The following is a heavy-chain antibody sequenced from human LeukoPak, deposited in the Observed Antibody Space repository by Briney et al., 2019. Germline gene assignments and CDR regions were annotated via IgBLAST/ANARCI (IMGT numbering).Heavy chain of an antibody. CDR2: INSDGNST. J-gene: IGHJ4*02. Sequence: GGSLRLSCAASGFTFSNYWMHWVRQAPGKGPVWVSRINSDGNSTSYADSVKGRFTISRDNAKNTLYLQINSLRAEDTAVYYCARDWSYDFWSGYYMEDWGQGTLVTVSS. D-gene: IGHD3-3*01. CDR3: ARDWSYDFWSGYYMED. CDR1: GFTFSNYW. V-gene: IGHV3-74*01.